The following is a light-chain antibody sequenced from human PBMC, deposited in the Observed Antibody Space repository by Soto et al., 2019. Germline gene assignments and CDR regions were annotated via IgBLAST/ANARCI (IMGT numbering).Light chain of an antibody. J-gene: IGKJ5*01. Sequence: EIVMTQSPATMSVSQGARATLYCRGSQSVSSYLAWYQQKPGQAPRLLIYDASNRATGIPARFSGSGSGTDFTLTISSLEPEDFAVYYCQQRSNWPPSITFGQGTRLEIK. V-gene: IGKV3-11*01. CDR2: DAS. CDR3: QQRSNWPPSIT. CDR1: QSVSSY.